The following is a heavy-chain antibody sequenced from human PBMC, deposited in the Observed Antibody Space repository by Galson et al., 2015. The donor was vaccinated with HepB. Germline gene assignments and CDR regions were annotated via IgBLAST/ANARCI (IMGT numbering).Heavy chain of an antibody. J-gene: IGHJ6*02. V-gene: IGHV3-33*06. Sequence: SLRLSCAASGFTISTYGMHWVRQAPGKGLEWGWVIWCDGSNKYYGESVKGRFTLSRDNSKNIVYLQMNSLRAEDTAVYYCAKEVGYSRSWFQGHHYYGMDIWSQGTTVTVSS. CDR1: GFTISTYG. CDR2: IWCDGSNK. CDR3: AKEVGYSRSWFQGHHYYGMDI. D-gene: IGHD6-13*01.